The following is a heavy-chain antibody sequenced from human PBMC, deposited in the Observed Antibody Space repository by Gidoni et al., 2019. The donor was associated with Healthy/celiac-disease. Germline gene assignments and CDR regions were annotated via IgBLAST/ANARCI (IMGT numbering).Heavy chain of an antibody. V-gene: IGHV3-21*01. Sequence: AGFTFSSYSMNWVRQAPGKGLEWVSSISSSSSYIYYADSVKGRFTISRDNAKNSPYLQMNSLRAEDTAVYYCARVSSWYFDYWGQGTLVTVSS. CDR2: ISSSSSYI. D-gene: IGHD6-13*01. CDR3: ARVSSWYFDY. CDR1: GFTFSSYS. J-gene: IGHJ4*02.